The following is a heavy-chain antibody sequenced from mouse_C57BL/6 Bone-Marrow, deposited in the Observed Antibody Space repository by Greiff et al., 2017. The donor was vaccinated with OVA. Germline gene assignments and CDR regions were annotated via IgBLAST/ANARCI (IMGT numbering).Heavy chain of an antibody. D-gene: IGHD3-3*01. CDR2: IYPRSGNT. Sequence: QVQLKQSGAELARPGASVKLSCKASGYTFTSYGISWVKQRTGQGLEWIGEIYPRSGNTYYTEKFKGKATLTADKSSSTAYMALRSLTSDDSAVYFCARWRGRALAYWGQGTLVTVSA. CDR3: ARWRGRALAY. CDR1: GYTFTSYG. J-gene: IGHJ3*01. V-gene: IGHV1-81*01.